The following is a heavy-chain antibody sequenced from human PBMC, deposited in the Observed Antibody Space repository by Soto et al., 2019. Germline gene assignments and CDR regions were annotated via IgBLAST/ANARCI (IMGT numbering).Heavy chain of an antibody. CDR3: ARDKITGLFDY. J-gene: IGHJ4*02. CDR1: GGSFSGYY. Sequence: QVQLQQWGAGLLKPSETLSLTCAVYGGSFSGYYWTWIRQPPGTGLEWIGEINHSGSTNYNPSLKRRVTTAADTSKNQFSLKLTSVTAADTAVYYCARDKITGLFDYWGQGTLVTVSS. CDR2: INHSGST. D-gene: IGHD2-8*02. V-gene: IGHV4-34*01.